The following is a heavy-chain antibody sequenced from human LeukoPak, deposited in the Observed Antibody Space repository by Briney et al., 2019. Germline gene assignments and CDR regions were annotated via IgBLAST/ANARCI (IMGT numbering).Heavy chain of an antibody. CDR1: GFTFSSYS. CDR2: ISSSSSYI. CDR3: AAGIAATLDY. J-gene: IGHJ4*02. D-gene: IGHD6-13*01. Sequence: PGGSLRLSCAASGFTFSSYSINWVRQAPGKGLEWVSSISSSSSYIYYADSVKGRFTISRDNAKNSLYLQMNSLRAEDTAVYYCAAGIAATLDYWGQGTLVTVSS. V-gene: IGHV3-21*01.